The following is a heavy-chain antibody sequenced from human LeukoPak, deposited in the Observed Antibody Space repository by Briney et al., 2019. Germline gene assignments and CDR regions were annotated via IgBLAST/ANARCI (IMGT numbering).Heavy chain of an antibody. CDR2: ISYDGSNK. D-gene: IGHD1-26*01. CDR1: GFTFSAYA. CDR3: ARGPGPIAGAKNPFDI. Sequence: GGSLRLSCAAYGFTFSAYAMHWVRQAPGKGLEWVAVISYDGSNKYYADSVKGRFTISGDKSKDTPYLQMNSLRPADTAVYYCARGPGPIAGAKNPFDIWGQGTMVTVSS. V-gene: IGHV3-30*01. J-gene: IGHJ3*02.